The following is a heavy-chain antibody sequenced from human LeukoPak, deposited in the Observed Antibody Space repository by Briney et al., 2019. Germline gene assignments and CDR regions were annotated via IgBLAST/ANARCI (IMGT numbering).Heavy chain of an antibody. D-gene: IGHD2-2*01. CDR2: IQDDENNK. Sequence: GGSLRLSCAASGFTFSNYGMHWVRQAPGKGLEWVAIIQDDENNKYYADSVKGRFSISRDNSKNTLYLQMNSLRAEDTALYYCAKDGGCSSSSCLWDDYYYYMDVWGIGTTVTISS. CDR3: AKDGGCSSSSCLWDDYYYYMDV. CDR1: GFTFSNYG. V-gene: IGHV3-30*02. J-gene: IGHJ6*03.